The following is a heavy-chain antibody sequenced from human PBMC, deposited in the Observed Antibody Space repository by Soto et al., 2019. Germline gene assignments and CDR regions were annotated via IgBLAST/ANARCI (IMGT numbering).Heavy chain of an antibody. Sequence: SETLSLTCAVYGGSFSGYYRSWIRQPPGKGLEWIGEINHSGSTNYNPSLKSRVTISVDTSKNQFSLKLSSVTAADTAVYYCASGWRDCSSTSCYGDYWGQGTLVTVS. V-gene: IGHV4-34*01. CDR1: GGSFSGYY. J-gene: IGHJ4*02. CDR2: INHSGST. CDR3: ASGWRDCSSTSCYGDY. D-gene: IGHD2-2*01.